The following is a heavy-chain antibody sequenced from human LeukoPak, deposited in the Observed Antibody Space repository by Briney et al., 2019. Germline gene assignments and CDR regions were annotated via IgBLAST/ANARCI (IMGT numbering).Heavy chain of an antibody. J-gene: IGHJ4*02. CDR3: ARDGDIVVVPAAGIGY. CDR1: GYTFTGYY. D-gene: IGHD2-2*01. V-gene: IGHV1-2*02. Sequence: ASVKVSCKTSGYTFTGYYMHWVRQAPGQGLEWMGWINPNSGGTNYAQKFQGRVTMTRDTSISTAYMELSRLRSDDTAVYYCARDGDIVVVPAAGIGYWGQGTLVTVSS. CDR2: INPNSGGT.